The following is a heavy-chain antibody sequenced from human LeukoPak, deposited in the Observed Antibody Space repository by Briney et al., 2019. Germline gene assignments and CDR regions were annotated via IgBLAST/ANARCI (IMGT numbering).Heavy chain of an antibody. CDR2: IYHSGST. CDR1: GYSISSGYY. V-gene: IGHV4-38-2*02. Sequence: PSETLSLTCTVSGYSISSGYYWGWIRQPPGKGLEWIGSIYHSGSTYYNPSLKSRVTISVDTSKNQFSLKLSSVTAADTAVYYCASDMDVWGKGTTVTVSS. CDR3: ASDMDV. J-gene: IGHJ6*03.